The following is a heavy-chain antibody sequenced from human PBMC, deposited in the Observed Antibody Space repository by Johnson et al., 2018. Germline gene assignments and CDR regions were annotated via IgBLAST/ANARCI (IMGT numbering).Heavy chain of an antibody. J-gene: IGHJ1*01. D-gene: IGHD5-24*01. CDR2: ISRNSAYI. Sequence: VQLVQSGGGLVKPGGSLRLSCAASGFTFSRYTLNWVRQAPGKGLEWVSSISRNSAYIYYADSGKGRFTISRDNAKNALYLQMNSRSAEDTAVYYCARDWEEMATITRYFQHWGQGNLVTVSS. CDR1: GFTFSRYT. V-gene: IGHV3-21*01. CDR3: ARDWEEMATITRYFQH.